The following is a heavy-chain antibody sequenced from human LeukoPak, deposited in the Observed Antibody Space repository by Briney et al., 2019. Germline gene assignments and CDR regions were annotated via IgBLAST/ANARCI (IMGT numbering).Heavy chain of an antibody. V-gene: IGHV3-7*01. CDR1: GFTFSDSY. J-gene: IGHJ6*03. CDR3: ARAEGDYYYYFYMDV. Sequence: GGSLRLSCAASGFTFSDSYMTWVRQAPGKGLEWVANIKQDGGEKYYVDSVKGRFTTSRDNGKNSLYLQMNSLRAEDTAVYYCARAEGDYYYYFYMDVWGKGTTVTVSS. CDR2: IKQDGGEK.